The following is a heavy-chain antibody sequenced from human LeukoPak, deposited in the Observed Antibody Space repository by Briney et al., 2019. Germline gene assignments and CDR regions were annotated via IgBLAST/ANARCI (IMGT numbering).Heavy chain of an antibody. CDR3: AKAPVTTCSGAYCYPFDY. CDR2: ISSSGSTI. V-gene: IGHV3-48*03. D-gene: IGHD2-21*01. J-gene: IGHJ4*02. CDR1: RFTFSSYE. Sequence: GGSLRLSCAASRFTFSSYEMNWVRQAPGKGLEWVSYISSSGSTIYYADSVKGRFTISRDNAKNSLYLQMNRLRAEDAAVYYCAKAPVTTCSGAYCYPFDYWGQGTLVTVSS.